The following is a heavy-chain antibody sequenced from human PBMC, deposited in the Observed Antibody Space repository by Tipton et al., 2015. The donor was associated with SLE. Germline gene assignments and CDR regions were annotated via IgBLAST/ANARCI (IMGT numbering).Heavy chain of an antibody. CDR1: GGSISSGSYY. V-gene: IGHV4-61*02. J-gene: IGHJ4*02. Sequence: TLSLTCTVSGGSISSGSYYWSWIRQPAGKGLEWIGRIYYSGSTYYNPSLKSRVTISVDTSKNQFSLKLSSVTAADTAVYYCAGVIPIYYDSSGFDYWGQGTLVTVSS. D-gene: IGHD3-22*01. CDR3: AGVIPIYYDSSGFDY. CDR2: IYYSGST.